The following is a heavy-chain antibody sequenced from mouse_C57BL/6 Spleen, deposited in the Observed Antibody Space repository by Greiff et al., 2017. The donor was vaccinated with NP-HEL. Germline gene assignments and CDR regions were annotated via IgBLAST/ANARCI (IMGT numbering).Heavy chain of an antibody. Sequence: QVQLKQPGAELVMPGASVKLSCKASGYTFTSYWMHWVKQRPGQGLEWIGEIDPSDSYTNYNQKFKGKSTLTVDKSSSTAYMQLSSLTSEDSAVYYCARGGGSSCFDYWGQGTTLTVSS. CDR2: IDPSDSYT. V-gene: IGHV1-69*01. CDR1: GYTFTSYW. D-gene: IGHD1-1*01. CDR3: ARGGGSSCFDY. J-gene: IGHJ2*01.